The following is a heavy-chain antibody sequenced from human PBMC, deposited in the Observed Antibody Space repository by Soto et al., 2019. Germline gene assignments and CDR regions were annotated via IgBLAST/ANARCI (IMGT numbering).Heavy chain of an antibody. CDR3: AKEADISSSWYYYYYYYGMDV. Sequence: EVQLLESGGGWVQPGGSLRLSCAASGFTFSSYAMSWVRQAPGKGLEWVSAISGSGGSTYYADSVKGRFTISRDNSKNTMYLQMNSMRGEDTAVYYCAKEADISSSWYYYYYYYGMDVWGKGTKVTVSS. V-gene: IGHV3-23*01. D-gene: IGHD6-13*01. CDR1: GFTFSSYA. J-gene: IGHJ6*04. CDR2: ISGSGGST.